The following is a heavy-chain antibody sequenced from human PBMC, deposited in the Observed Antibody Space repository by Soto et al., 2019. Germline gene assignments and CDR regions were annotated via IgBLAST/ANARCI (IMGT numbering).Heavy chain of an antibody. Sequence: SVKVSCKASAGTFTSYAISWVRQPPGQVLEGMGEIIPIFGTANYAQKFQGRVTITADESTSTAYMELSSLRSEDTAVYYCAMKFSRSRRDYYYYGMDVWGQGTTVTVSS. CDR2: IIPIFGTA. CDR1: AGTFTSYA. CDR3: AMKFSRSRRDYYYYGMDV. J-gene: IGHJ6*02. V-gene: IGHV1-69*13. D-gene: IGHD4-17*01.